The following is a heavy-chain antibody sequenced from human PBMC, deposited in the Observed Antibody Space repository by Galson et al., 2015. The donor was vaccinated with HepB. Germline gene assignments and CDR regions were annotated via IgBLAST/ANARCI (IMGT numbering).Heavy chain of an antibody. D-gene: IGHD3-22*01. V-gene: IGHV3-30*02. J-gene: IGHJ4*02. Sequence: SLRLSCAASGFTFSSYGMHWVRQAPGKGLEWVAFIRYDGSNKYYADSVKGRFTISRDNSKNTLYLQMNSLRAEDTAVYYCAKDWDYYDSSGFWGQGTLVTVSS. CDR1: GFTFSSYG. CDR2: IRYDGSNK. CDR3: AKDWDYYDSSGF.